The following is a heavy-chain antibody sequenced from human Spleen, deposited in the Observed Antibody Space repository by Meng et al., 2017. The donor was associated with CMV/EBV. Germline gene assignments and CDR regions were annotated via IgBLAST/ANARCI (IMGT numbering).Heavy chain of an antibody. Sequence: KVSCKGSGYNFNIYWIVWVRQMPGKGLEWMGIVYPGDSDTRYSPSFQGQVTMAADKSISTAYLQWSSLKASDTAMYYCARQAYSYDSRDYYGDYFDYWGQGTLVTVSS. CDR1: GYNFNIYW. D-gene: IGHD3-22*01. CDR2: VYPGDSDT. J-gene: IGHJ4*02. CDR3: ARQAYSYDSRDYYGDYFDY. V-gene: IGHV5-51*01.